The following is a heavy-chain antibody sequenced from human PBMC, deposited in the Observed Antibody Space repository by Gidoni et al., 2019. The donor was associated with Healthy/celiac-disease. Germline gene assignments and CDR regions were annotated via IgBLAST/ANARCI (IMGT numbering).Heavy chain of an antibody. CDR1: GFTVSRTY. CDR2: IYSGGST. Sequence: EVQLVESGGGLIQTGGSLRLYCAASGFTVSRTYRRWVRQAPGKALEWVSVIYSGGSTDYADSVKGRFTISRDNAKNTLYLQMNSLRAEDTAVYYCAKAARNYYDSSGYSPGAFDIWGQGTMVTVSS. J-gene: IGHJ3*02. V-gene: IGHV3-53*01. CDR3: AKAARNYYDSSGYSPGAFDI. D-gene: IGHD3-22*01.